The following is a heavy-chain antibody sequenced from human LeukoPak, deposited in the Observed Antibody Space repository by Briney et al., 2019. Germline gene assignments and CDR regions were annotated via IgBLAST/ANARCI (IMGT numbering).Heavy chain of an antibody. CDR2: FDPEDGET. D-gene: IGHD4-17*01. CDR3: ATDPDDYGDYEVAY. J-gene: IGHJ4*02. CDR1: GYTLTELS. Sequence: GASVKVSCKVSGYTLTELSMHWVRQAPGKGLEWMGGFDPEDGETFYAQKFQGRVTMTEDTSTDTAYMELSSLRSEDTAVYYCATDPDDYGDYEVAYWGQGTLVTVSS. V-gene: IGHV1-24*01.